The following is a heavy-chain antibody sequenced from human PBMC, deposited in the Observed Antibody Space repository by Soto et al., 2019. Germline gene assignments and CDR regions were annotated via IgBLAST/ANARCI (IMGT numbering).Heavy chain of an antibody. V-gene: IGHV3-9*01. D-gene: IGHD6-13*01. Sequence: LRRAGTSSGFTFDDYAMHGVRQAPGKGLEWVSGISWNSGSIGYADSVKGRFTISRDNAKNSLYLQMNSLRAEDTALYYCAKDVAAAGNDGMDVWGQGTTVTVSS. J-gene: IGHJ6*02. CDR3: AKDVAAAGNDGMDV. CDR2: ISWNSGSI. CDR1: GFTFDDYA.